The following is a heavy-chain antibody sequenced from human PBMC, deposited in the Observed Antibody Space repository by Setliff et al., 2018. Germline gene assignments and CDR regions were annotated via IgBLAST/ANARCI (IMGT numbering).Heavy chain of an antibody. CDR3: EEALDY. D-gene: IGHD2-2*01. V-gene: IGHV5-51*01. Sequence: GESLKISCRGSGYTFTNYWIAWVRQMPGKGLEWMGIINPGDSDTRYSPFFQGQVTISADKSVTAADTAVYYFRLAHCNDTSCEEALDYWSQGTPVTVSS. CDR1: GYTFTNYW. J-gene: IGHJ4*02. CDR2: INPGDSDT.